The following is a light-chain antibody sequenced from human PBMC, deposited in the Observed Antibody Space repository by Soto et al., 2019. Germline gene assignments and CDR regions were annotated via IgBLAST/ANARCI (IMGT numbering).Light chain of an antibody. Sequence: DIQMTQSPSTLSASVGDRDTITCRASQSITIWLAWYQQKPGKAPNLLIYKASILESGLPSRFSGSGSGTELPLTIHSLQSDDFATYYCQQYSRYSWTFGQGTKLQL. CDR2: KAS. CDR3: QQYSRYSWT. J-gene: IGKJ1*01. V-gene: IGKV1-5*03. CDR1: QSITIW.